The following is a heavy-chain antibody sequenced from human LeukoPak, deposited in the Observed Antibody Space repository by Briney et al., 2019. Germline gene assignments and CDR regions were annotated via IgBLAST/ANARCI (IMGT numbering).Heavy chain of an antibody. D-gene: IGHD2-2*01. Sequence: SETLSLTCTVSGGSISSYYWSWIRQPPGKGLEWIGYIYYSGSTRYNPSLKSRVTISVDTSKNQFSLKLTSVTAADTAVYYCARLGIGVVPSAMLGDYYFDYWGQGTLVTVSS. J-gene: IGHJ4*02. CDR1: GGSISSYY. CDR3: ARLGIGVVPSAMLGDYYFDY. CDR2: IYYSGST. V-gene: IGHV4-59*08.